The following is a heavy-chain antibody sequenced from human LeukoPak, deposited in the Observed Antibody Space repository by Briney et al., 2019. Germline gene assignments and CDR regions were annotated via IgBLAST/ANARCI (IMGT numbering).Heavy chain of an antibody. V-gene: IGHV1-69*13. D-gene: IGHD6-13*01. CDR3: ARAGVAAAGPYYFDY. CDR1: GGTFSSYA. J-gene: IGHJ4*02. Sequence: SVKVSCKASGGTFSSYAISWVRQAPGQGLEWMGGIIPIFGTANYAQKFQGRVTITADESTSTAYMELSSLRSEDTAVYYCARAGVAAAGPYYFDYWGQGTLVTVSS. CDR2: IIPIFGTA.